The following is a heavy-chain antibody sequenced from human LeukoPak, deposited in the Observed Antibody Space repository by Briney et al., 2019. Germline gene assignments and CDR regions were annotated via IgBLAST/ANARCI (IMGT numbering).Heavy chain of an antibody. J-gene: IGHJ4*02. V-gene: IGHV3-48*04. CDR2: VSISSGTI. CDR3: ASWAGNTQSDSWSGPFDY. CDR1: GFTFSGHN. D-gene: IGHD3-3*01. Sequence: PGGSLRLPCAASGFTFSGHNMNWVRQAPGKGLEWISFVSISSGTIYYADSVKGRFTISRDNAKNSLYLQMSSLRVEDTAVYYCASWAGNTQSDSWSGPFDYWGQGTLVTVSS.